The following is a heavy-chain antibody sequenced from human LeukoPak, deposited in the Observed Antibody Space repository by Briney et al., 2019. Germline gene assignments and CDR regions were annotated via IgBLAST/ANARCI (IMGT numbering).Heavy chain of an antibody. CDR3: ARGVIEGNDY. D-gene: IGHD3-10*01. CDR2: IWYDGSNK. CDR1: GFTFSSYG. Sequence: PGGSLRLSCAASGFTFSSYGMHWVRQAPAKGLEWVAVIWYDGSNKYYADSVKGRFTISRDNSKNTLCLQMNSLRAEDTAVYYCARGVIEGNDYWGQGTLVTVSS. V-gene: IGHV3-33*01. J-gene: IGHJ4*02.